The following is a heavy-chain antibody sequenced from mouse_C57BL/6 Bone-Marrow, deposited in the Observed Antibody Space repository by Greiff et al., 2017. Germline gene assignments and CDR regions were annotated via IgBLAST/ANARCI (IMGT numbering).Heavy chain of an antibody. Sequence: QVQLQQSGAELVKPGASVKISCKASGYAFSSYWMNWVKRRPGKGLEWIGQIYPGDGDTNYNGKFKGKATLTADKSSSTAYMQLSSLTSEDSAVYFCARGDYDDFDYWGQGTTLTVSS. D-gene: IGHD2-4*01. CDR2: IYPGDGDT. CDR1: GYAFSSYW. V-gene: IGHV1-80*01. CDR3: ARGDYDDFDY. J-gene: IGHJ2*01.